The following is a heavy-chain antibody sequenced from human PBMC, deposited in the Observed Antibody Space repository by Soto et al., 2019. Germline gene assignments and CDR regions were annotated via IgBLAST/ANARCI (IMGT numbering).Heavy chain of an antibody. CDR2: IYSGGSA. V-gene: IGHV3-53*01. D-gene: IGHD1-26*01. J-gene: IGHJ5*02. Sequence: GGSLRLSCAASGFTVSSNYMAWVRQAPGKGLEWVSVIYSGGSAYYADSVKGRFTISRDNSKNTLYLQMNDLRAEDTALYYCARDGSATFSPFHPLGQATQVTAPQ. CDR1: GFTVSSNY. CDR3: ARDGSATFSPFHP.